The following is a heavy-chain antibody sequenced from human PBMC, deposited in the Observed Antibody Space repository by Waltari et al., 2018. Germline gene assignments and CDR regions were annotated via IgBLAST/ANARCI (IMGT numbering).Heavy chain of an antibody. J-gene: IGHJ4*02. D-gene: IGHD1-26*01. CDR1: GYTFTDSY. V-gene: IGHV1-2*06. Sequence: QVQLVQSGAEVRTPGGAVQVSCMTYGYTFTDSYIHWARQAPGQGLEWMGRMNPNNNYPIYEQKFQGRVTMTRDTSITTAYMELSSLTSDDTALYYCVTQRPWEDYWGQGTRVTVSP. CDR2: MNPNNNYP. CDR3: VTQRPWEDY.